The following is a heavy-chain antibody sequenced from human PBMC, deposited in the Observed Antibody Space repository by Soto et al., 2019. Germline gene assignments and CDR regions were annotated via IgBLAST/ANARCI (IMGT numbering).Heavy chain of an antibody. D-gene: IGHD3-10*01. CDR1: GFTFGSYA. V-gene: IGHV3-23*01. CDR2: ISGSGGST. J-gene: IGHJ4*02. CDR3: AKAENLGSGGYYNGY. Sequence: EVQLLESGGGLVQPGGSLRLSCAASGFTFGSYAMSWVRQAPGKGLEWVSGISGSGGSTYYADSVKGRFTISRDNSKKALYLQMNSLKAGDTSVDYGAKAENLGSGGYYNGYWGQGILVTVSS.